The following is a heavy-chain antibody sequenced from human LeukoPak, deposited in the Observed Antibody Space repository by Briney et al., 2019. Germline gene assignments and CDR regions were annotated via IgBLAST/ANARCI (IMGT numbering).Heavy chain of an antibody. CDR3: AREYYYASGSYLY. Sequence: SETLSLTCTVSGGSISSGGYHWGWIRQPPGKGLEWIGSIYYSGSTYYNPSLKSRVTISVDTSKNQFSLKLSSVTAADTAVYYCAREYYYASGSYLYWGQGTLVTVSS. D-gene: IGHD3-10*01. V-gene: IGHV4-39*02. J-gene: IGHJ4*02. CDR1: GGSISSGGYH. CDR2: IYYSGST.